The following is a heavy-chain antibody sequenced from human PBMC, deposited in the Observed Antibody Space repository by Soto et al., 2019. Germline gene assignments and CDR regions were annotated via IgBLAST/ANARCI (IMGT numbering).Heavy chain of an antibody. Sequence: LRLSCAASGFTFSSYGMHWVRQAPGKGLEWVAVISYDGSNKYYADSVKGRFTISRDNSKNTLYLQMNSLRAEDTAVYYCAKDLASYCSSTGCGLDYYYYYGMDVWGQGTTVTVSS. CDR1: GFTFSSYG. J-gene: IGHJ6*02. CDR2: ISYDGSNK. D-gene: IGHD2-2*01. V-gene: IGHV3-30*18. CDR3: AKDLASYCSSTGCGLDYYYYYGMDV.